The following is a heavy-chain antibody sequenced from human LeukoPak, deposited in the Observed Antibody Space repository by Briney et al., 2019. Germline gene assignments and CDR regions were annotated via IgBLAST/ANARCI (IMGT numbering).Heavy chain of an antibody. Sequence: GGSLRLSCAASGFTFSSYGMHWVRQAPGKGLEWVAVISYDGSNKYYADSVKGRFTISRDNSKNTLYLQMNSLRAEDTAVYYCILHIAVAGPFDYWGQGTLVTVSS. CDR2: ISYDGSNK. V-gene: IGHV3-30*03. CDR1: GFTFSSYG. CDR3: ILHIAVAGPFDY. D-gene: IGHD6-19*01. J-gene: IGHJ4*02.